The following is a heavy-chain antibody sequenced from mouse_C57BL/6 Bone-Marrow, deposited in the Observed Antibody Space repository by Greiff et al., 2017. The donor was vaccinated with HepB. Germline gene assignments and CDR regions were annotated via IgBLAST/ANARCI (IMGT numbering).Heavy chain of an antibody. J-gene: IGHJ2*01. Sequence: EVKLVESGGGLVQPKGSLKLSCAASGFSFNTYAMNWVRQAPGKGLEWVARIRSKSNNYATYYADSVKDRFTISRDDSESMLYLQMNNLKTEDTAMYYCVRQGDYGHFDYWGQGTTLTVSS. CDR3: VRQGDYGHFDY. V-gene: IGHV10-1*01. CDR2: IRSKSNNYAT. CDR1: GFSFNTYA. D-gene: IGHD1-1*01.